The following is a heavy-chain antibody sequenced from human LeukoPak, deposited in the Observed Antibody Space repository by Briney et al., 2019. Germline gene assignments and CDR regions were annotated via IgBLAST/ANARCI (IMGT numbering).Heavy chain of an antibody. V-gene: IGHV3-9*01. Sequence: PGGFLRLSCAASGFTFDDVAMHWVRQAPGKGLEWVSSINWDGGRIGYADSVKGRFTTSRDNGKKFLYLEMNSLRVEDTALYYCARGGQSEDYYGTAAIDYWGQGTMVIVSS. CDR2: INWDGGRI. CDR3: ARGGQSEDYYGTAAIDY. J-gene: IGHJ4*02. CDR1: GFTFDDVA. D-gene: IGHD3-10*01.